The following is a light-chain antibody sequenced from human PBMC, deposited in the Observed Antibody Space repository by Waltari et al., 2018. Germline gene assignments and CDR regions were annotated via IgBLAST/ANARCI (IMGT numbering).Light chain of an antibody. CDR1: QTFRSNY. CDR3: QHYDSRPFT. Sequence: EIVLTQSPGTLSLSPGERATLSCRASQTFRSNYLAWYQQKPGQAPRLLIYGVSTRASGIPDRFSGSGSGTDFTLTISRLEPEDFAVYYCQHYDSRPFTFGPGTKVELK. CDR2: GVS. V-gene: IGKV3-20*01. J-gene: IGKJ3*01.